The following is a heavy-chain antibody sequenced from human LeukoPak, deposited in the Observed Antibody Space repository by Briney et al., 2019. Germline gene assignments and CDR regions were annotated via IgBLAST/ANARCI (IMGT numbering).Heavy chain of an antibody. CDR3: PELEDDWYHLDY. Sequence: GSLRLSWEAPGFTFSSYVMSWVRQAPGKGLEWVSAFSGRGGSTYYADSVKGRVTISRDNSNNTLYLQMNSLRADDTAVYYCPELEDDWYHLDYWGKGTLVTVSS. CDR1: GFTFSSYV. D-gene: IGHD3-9*01. CDR2: FSGRGGST. J-gene: IGHJ4*02. V-gene: IGHV3-23*01.